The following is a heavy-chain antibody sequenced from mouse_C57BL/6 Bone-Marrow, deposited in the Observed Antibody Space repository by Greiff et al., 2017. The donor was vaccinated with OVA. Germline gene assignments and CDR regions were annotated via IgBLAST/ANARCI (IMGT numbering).Heavy chain of an antibody. D-gene: IGHD4-1*01. CDR1: GYTFTDYN. V-gene: IGHV1-22*01. J-gene: IGHJ4*01. Sequence: VQLQQSGPELVKPGASVKMSCKASGYTFTDYNMHWVKQSHGKSLEWIGYINPNNGGTSYNQKFKGKATLTVNKSSSTAYMELRSLTSEDSAVYYCARCDHWARYAMDYWGQGTSVTVSS. CDR2: INPNNGGT. CDR3: ARCDHWARYAMDY.